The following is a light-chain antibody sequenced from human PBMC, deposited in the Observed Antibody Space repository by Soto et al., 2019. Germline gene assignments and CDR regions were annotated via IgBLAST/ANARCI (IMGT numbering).Light chain of an antibody. V-gene: IGKV3-11*01. CDR1: QNVGTF. J-gene: IGKJ1*01. Sequence: EVVLTQSPATLSLSPGQRATLSCRASQNVGTFLAWYQLKPGQAPRLVIYDASNRAAGIPDRFSGSGSGTDFTLAISGLEPEEFARYYCLQRNKWPPWTFGQGTKVEIK. CDR3: LQRNKWPPWT. CDR2: DAS.